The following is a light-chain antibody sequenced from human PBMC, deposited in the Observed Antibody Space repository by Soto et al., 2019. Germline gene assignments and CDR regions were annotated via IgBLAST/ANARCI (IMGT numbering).Light chain of an antibody. CDR2: GAS. CDR3: QQYNNWPPP. Sequence: EVVLSQSPGTLSLSPGDRATLSCRASQSVSSNLAWYQQKPGQAPRLLIYGASTRATGIPARFSGSGSGTEFTLTISSLQSEDFAVYYCQQYNNWPPPFGQGTKVDI. V-gene: IGKV3-15*01. J-gene: IGKJ1*01. CDR1: QSVSSN.